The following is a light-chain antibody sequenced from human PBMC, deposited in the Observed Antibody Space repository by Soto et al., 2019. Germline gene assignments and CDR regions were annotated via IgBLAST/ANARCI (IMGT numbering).Light chain of an antibody. Sequence: EIVLTQSPGSLSLSPGQRATLSCRASQSVDTTFFAWYQKKPGQAPRLLIYGASKMATSILDRVCVSGSGTDFTLIISRLEPEDFAVYYRQQYMSSVTFGQGTKVEIK. J-gene: IGKJ1*01. CDR3: QQYMSSVT. V-gene: IGKV3-20*01. CDR1: QSVDTTF. CDR2: GAS.